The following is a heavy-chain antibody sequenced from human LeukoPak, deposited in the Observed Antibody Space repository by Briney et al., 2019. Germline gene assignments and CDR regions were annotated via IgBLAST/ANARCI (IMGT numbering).Heavy chain of an antibody. CDR2: INHSGST. V-gene: IGHV4-34*01. CDR1: GGSFSGYY. D-gene: IGHD3-16*01. J-gene: IGHJ5*02. CDR3: ARAPGGAASNWFDP. Sequence: PSETLSLTCAVYGGSFSGYYWSWIRQPPGKGLEWIGEINHSGSTNYNPSLKSRVTISVDTSKNQFSLKLSSVTAADTAVYYCARAPGGAASNWFDPRGQGTLVTVSS.